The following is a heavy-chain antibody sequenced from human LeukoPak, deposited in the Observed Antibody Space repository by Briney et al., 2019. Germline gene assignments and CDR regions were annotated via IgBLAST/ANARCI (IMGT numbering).Heavy chain of an antibody. CDR2: VIGSGKST. D-gene: IGHD3-22*01. V-gene: IGHV3-23*01. J-gene: IGHJ4*02. CDR3: TRPHVDGGYYYHQY. Sequence: GGSLRLFCAASGFTFNTYAMSWVRQAPGKGLEWVSGVIGSGKSTFYADSVKGRFTISRDNSRNTLYLQMNSLRVEDTAVYYCTRPHVDGGYYYHQYWGQGTLVTVSS. CDR1: GFTFNTYA.